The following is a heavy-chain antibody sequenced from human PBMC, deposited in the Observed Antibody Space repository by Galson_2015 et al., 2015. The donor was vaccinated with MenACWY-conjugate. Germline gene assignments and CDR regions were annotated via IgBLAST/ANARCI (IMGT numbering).Heavy chain of an antibody. CDR3: ASGGTHPRRFLNWVDP. J-gene: IGHJ5*02. V-gene: IGHV4-59*01. CDR1: GGSIRNYY. D-gene: IGHD1-26*01. CDR2: MYYSETP. Sequence: SETLSLTCTVSGGSIRNYYWSWIRQPPGKALEWIGYMYYSETPRYNPSLKSRVTISVDTSRDQFSLKLSSVTAADTAVYYCASGGTHPRRFLNWVDPWGQGTLVTVSS.